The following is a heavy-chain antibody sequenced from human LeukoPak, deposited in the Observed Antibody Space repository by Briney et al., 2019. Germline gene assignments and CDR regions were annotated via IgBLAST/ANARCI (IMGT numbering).Heavy chain of an antibody. D-gene: IGHD3-10*01. V-gene: IGHV4-39*01. CDR1: GGSISSSSYY. Sequence: PSETLSLTCTVSGGSISSSSYYWGWIRQPPGKGLEWIGSIYYSGSTYYNPSLKSRVTISVDTSKNQFSLKLSSVTAADTAVYYCARGRGITMVRGVIGRPFDYWGQGTLVTVSS. CDR3: ARGRGITMVRGVIGRPFDY. J-gene: IGHJ4*02. CDR2: IYYSGST.